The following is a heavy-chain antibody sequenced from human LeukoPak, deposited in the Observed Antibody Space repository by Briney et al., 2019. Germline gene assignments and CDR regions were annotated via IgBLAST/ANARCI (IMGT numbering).Heavy chain of an antibody. CDR2: IYYSGST. Sequence: SETLSLTCTVSGGSISGYYWSWIRQPPGKGLEWIGYIYYSGSTNCNPSLKSRVTISVDTSKNQFSLRLSSVTAADTAVYYCARGDGYNYYFDCWGQGTLVTVSS. CDR3: ARGDGYNYYFDC. CDR1: GGSISGYY. V-gene: IGHV4-59*08. D-gene: IGHD5-24*01. J-gene: IGHJ4*02.